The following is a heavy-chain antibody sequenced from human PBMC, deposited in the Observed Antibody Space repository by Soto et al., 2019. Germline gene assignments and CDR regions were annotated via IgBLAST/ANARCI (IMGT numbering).Heavy chain of an antibody. CDR2: IYYSGST. V-gene: IGHV4-39*01. D-gene: IGHD4-17*01. CDR1: GGSISSSTYY. J-gene: IGHJ4*02. CDR3: ANSYGDYVSY. Sequence: PSETLSLTCTVSGGSISSSTYYWGWIRQPPGKGLEWIGSIYYSGSTYYNPSLKSRVTISVDTSKNQFSLKLSSVTAADTAVYYCANSYGDYVSYSGQGTLVTVAS.